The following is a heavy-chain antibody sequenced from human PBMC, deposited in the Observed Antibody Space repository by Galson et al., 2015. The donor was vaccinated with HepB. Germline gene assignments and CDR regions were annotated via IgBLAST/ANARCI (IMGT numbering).Heavy chain of an antibody. Sequence: QSGAEVKKPGESLRISCKGSGYSFTNYWISWVRQMPGKGLEWMGRVDPSDSYSDYSPSFQGHVGISVDKSISTAYLQWSSLKASDTAIYYCARLRGHDAYIGVYGMDVWGLGTTVTVSS. CDR3: ARLRGHDAYIGVYGMDV. CDR1: GYSFTNYW. CDR2: VDPSDSYS. V-gene: IGHV5-10-1*01. J-gene: IGHJ6*02. D-gene: IGHD5-24*01.